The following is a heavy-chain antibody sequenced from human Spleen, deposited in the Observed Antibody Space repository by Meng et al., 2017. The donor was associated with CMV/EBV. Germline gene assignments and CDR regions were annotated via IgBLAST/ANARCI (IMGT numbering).Heavy chain of an antibody. Sequence: CKTSGASFSSYAISWVRQAPGQGLEWMGRIVPMFGTPIYAQQFQGRFSITTDESTTIAYMDLSGLKSEDTAVYFCTVIMGSHSNYASWGQGTLVTVSS. J-gene: IGHJ4*02. CDR3: TVIMGSHSNYAS. CDR1: GASFSSYA. V-gene: IGHV1-69*05. CDR2: IVPMFGTP. D-gene: IGHD4-11*01.